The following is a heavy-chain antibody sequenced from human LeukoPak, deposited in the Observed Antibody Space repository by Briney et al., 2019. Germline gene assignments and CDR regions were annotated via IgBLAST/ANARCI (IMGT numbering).Heavy chain of an antibody. CDR3: AKALNWGSPYYFDY. J-gene: IGHJ4*02. D-gene: IGHD7-27*01. CDR1: GFTFSSYA. Sequence: PGGSLRLSCAASGFTFSSYAISWVRQAPGKGLEWDSAISGSGGSTYYADSVKGRFTISRDNSKNTLYLQMNSLRAEDTAVYYCAKALNWGSPYYFDYWGQGTLVTVSS. V-gene: IGHV3-23*01. CDR2: ISGSGGST.